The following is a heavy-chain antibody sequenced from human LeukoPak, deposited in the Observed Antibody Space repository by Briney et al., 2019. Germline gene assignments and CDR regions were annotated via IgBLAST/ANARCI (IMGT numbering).Heavy chain of an antibody. J-gene: IGHJ4*02. CDR1: GFTFTTYW. D-gene: IGHD6-13*01. Sequence: PGGSLRLSCAASGFTFTTYWMSWVRQAPGKGLEWVAKISPDGSEKYYVDSVKGRFTISRDNAKNSLGLQMSSLRADDTAVYYCARGGSSRFDQWGQGTLITVSS. CDR2: ISPDGSEK. CDR3: ARGGSSRFDQ. V-gene: IGHV3-7*04.